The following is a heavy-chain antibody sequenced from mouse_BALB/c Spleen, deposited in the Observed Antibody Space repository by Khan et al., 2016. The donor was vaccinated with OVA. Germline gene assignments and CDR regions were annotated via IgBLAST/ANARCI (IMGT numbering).Heavy chain of an antibody. CDR2: IDPANGNT. Sequence: VQLQQSGAELVKPGASVKLSCTASGFNIKDTYMHWVKQRPEEGLEWIGKIDPANGNTKYDPKFQGKATITADTSSNTAYLQLSSLTSEDTAVHYCARTYDGTMDYWGQGTSVTVSS. D-gene: IGHD2-14*01. CDR1: GFNIKDTY. V-gene: IGHV14-3*02. J-gene: IGHJ4*01. CDR3: ARTYDGTMDY.